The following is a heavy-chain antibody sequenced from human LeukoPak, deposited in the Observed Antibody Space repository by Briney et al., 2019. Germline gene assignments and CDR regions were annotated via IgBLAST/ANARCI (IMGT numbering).Heavy chain of an antibody. Sequence: PGGSLRLSCAASGFTFDDYGMSWVRQAPGKGLEWVSGINWNGGSTGYADSVKGRFTISRDNAKNSLYLQMNSLRAEDTALYYCARGITYYYDSSGYYFDYWGQGTLVTVSS. CDR2: INWNGGST. CDR3: ARGITYYYDSSGYYFDY. D-gene: IGHD3-22*01. CDR1: GFTFDDYG. J-gene: IGHJ4*02. V-gene: IGHV3-20*04.